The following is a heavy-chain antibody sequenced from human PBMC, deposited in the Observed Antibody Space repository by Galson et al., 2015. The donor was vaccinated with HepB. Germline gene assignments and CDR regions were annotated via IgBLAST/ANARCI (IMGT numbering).Heavy chain of an antibody. V-gene: IGHV3-23*01. J-gene: IGHJ4*02. CDR2: ISGSGGST. CDR3: ATHDFWSGYPLGKFDY. Sequence: SLRLSCAASGFTFSSYAMSWVRQAPGKGLEWVSAISGSGGSTYYADSVKGRFTISRDNSKNTLYLQMNSLRAEDTAVYYCATHDFWSGYPLGKFDYWGQGTLVTVSS. CDR1: GFTFSSYA. D-gene: IGHD3-3*01.